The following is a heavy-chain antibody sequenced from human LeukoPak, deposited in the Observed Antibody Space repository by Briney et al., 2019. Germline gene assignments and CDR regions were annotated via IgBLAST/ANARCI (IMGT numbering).Heavy chain of an antibody. D-gene: IGHD2-15*01. J-gene: IGHJ4*02. CDR3: ARHGGSGGDFLFDY. Sequence: PSETLSLTCTVSGYSISSGYYWGWIRQPPGKGLEWIGSIYHSGSTNYNPSLKSRVTISVDTSKNQFSLKLSSVTAADTAVYYCARHGGSGGDFLFDYWGQGTLVTVSS. CDR1: GYSISSGYY. CDR2: IYHSGST. V-gene: IGHV4-38-2*02.